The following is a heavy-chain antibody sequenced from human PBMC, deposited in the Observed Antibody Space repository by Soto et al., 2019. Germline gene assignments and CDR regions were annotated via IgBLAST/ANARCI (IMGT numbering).Heavy chain of an antibody. D-gene: IGHD3-10*01. V-gene: IGHV4-30-4*01. CDR1: GGSISSGDYY. CDR3: ARDLPDYYGSGDSGMDV. Sequence: PSETLSLTCTVSGGSISSGDYYWSWIRQPPGKGLEWIGYIYYSGSTYYNPSLKSRVTISVDTSKNQFSLKLSSVTAADTAVYYCARDLPDYYGSGDSGMDVWGQGTTVTVSS. CDR2: IYYSGST. J-gene: IGHJ6*02.